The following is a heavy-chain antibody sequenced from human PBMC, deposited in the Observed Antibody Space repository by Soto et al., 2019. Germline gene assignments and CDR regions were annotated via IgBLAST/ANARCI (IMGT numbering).Heavy chain of an antibody. J-gene: IGHJ4*02. V-gene: IGHV4-34*01. D-gene: IGHD6-19*01. CDR3: ASSIAVAGKNDY. Sequence: QVQLQQWGAGLLKPSETLSLTCAVYGGSFSGYYWSWIRQPPGKGLEWIGEINHSGSTNYNPSLKRRVTISVDTSKNQFSLKLSSVTAADTAVYYCASSIAVAGKNDYWGQGTLVTVSS. CDR2: INHSGST. CDR1: GGSFSGYY.